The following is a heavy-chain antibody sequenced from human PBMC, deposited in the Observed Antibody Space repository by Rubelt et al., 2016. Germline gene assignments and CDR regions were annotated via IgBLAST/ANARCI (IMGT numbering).Heavy chain of an antibody. CDR3: ARDRGSSSWYGVDY. CDR1: GGSFSGYY. Sequence: QVQLQQWGAGLLKPSETLSLTCAVYGGSFSGYYWSWIRQPAGKGLEWIGRIYNSGSTNYNPSLKSRVTMSVDTSKNQLSLKLSSVTAADTAVYHCARDRGSSSWYGVDYWGQGTLVTVSS. J-gene: IGHJ4*02. D-gene: IGHD6-13*01. V-gene: IGHV4-59*10. CDR2: IYNSGST.